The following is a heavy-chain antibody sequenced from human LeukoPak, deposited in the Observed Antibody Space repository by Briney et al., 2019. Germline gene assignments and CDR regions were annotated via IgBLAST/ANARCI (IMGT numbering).Heavy chain of an antibody. CDR1: GGSISDTSYY. D-gene: IGHD2-15*01. V-gene: IGHV4-39*01. Sequence: SETLSLTCNVSGGSISDTSYYWGWIRQPPGKGLDWIGSIYHTGTTYYSPSLKSRVTISVHTSKNHFSLELSSVTAADTAVYSCARQQCNGGSCYSRAIWFDPWGQGTLVTVSS. CDR2: IYHTGTT. CDR3: ARQQCNGGSCYSRAIWFDP. J-gene: IGHJ5*02.